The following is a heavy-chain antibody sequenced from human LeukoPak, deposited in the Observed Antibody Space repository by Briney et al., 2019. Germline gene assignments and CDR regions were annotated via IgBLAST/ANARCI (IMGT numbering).Heavy chain of an antibody. CDR3: AKTPLLLWFGELSPSHFDY. D-gene: IGHD3-10*01. J-gene: IGHJ4*02. Sequence: GGSLRLSYAASGFTFSSYAMSWVRQAPGKGLEWVSAISGSGGSTYCADSVKGRFTISRDNSKNTLYLQMNSLRAEDTAVYYCAKTPLLLWFGELSPSHFDYWGQGTLVTVSS. CDR1: GFTFSSYA. CDR2: ISGSGGST. V-gene: IGHV3-23*01.